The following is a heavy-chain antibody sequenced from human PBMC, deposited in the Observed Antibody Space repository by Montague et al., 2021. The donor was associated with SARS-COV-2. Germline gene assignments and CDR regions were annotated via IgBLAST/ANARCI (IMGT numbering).Heavy chain of an antibody. Sequence: SETLSLTCTVSGGSISSYYWSWIRQPPGKGREWIGYIYYSGSTNXNPSLKSRVTISVDTSKNQFSLKLSSVTAADTAVYYCARALYCSGGSCYPNWFDPWGQGTLVTVSS. CDR1: GGSISSYY. CDR2: IYYSGST. J-gene: IGHJ5*02. V-gene: IGHV4-59*01. CDR3: ARALYCSGGSCYPNWFDP. D-gene: IGHD2-15*01.